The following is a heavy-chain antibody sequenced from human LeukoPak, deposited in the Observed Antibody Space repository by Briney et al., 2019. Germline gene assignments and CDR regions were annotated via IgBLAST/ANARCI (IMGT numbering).Heavy chain of an antibody. CDR1: GYTFTGYY. CDR3: ARDRGDGNWFDP. Sequence: ASVKVSCKASGYTFTGYYMHWVRQAPGQGLEWMGWINPNSGGTNYAQKFQGRVTMTRDTSISTAYMELSRLRSDDTAVCYCARDRGDGNWFDPWGQGTLVTVSS. CDR2: INPNSGGT. V-gene: IGHV1-2*02. J-gene: IGHJ5*02.